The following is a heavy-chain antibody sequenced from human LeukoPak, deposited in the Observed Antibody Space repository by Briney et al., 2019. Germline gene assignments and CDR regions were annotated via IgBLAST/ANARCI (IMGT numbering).Heavy chain of an antibody. CDR2: IYYSGST. J-gene: IGHJ6*03. Sequence: SETLSLTCTVSGGSISSSSYYWGWIRQPPGKGLEWIGSIYYSGSTYYNPSLKSRVTISVDTSKNQFSLKLSSVTAADTAVYYCAREIVVVPAAIATFQNYYYYYMAVWGKGTTVTVSS. V-gene: IGHV4-39*07. D-gene: IGHD2-2*01. CDR3: AREIVVVPAAIATFQNYYYYYMAV. CDR1: GGSISSSSYY.